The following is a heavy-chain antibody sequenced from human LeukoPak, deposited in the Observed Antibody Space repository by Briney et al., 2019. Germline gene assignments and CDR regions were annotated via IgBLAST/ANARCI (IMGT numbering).Heavy chain of an antibody. Sequence: PGGSLRLSCAASGFTFSSYAMSWVRQAPWKGLEWVSAISGSGGSTYYADSVKGRFTISRDNSKNTLYLQMNSLRAEDTAVYYCAKGETYCSSTSCYVYWGQGTLVTVSS. CDR1: GFTFSSYA. CDR3: AKGETYCSSTSCYVY. CDR2: ISGSGGST. D-gene: IGHD2-2*01. J-gene: IGHJ4*02. V-gene: IGHV3-23*01.